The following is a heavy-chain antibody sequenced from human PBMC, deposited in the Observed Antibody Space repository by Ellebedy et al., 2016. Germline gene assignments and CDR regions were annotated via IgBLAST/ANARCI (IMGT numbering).Heavy chain of an antibody. J-gene: IGHJ5*02. CDR1: GGSISSGGYY. Sequence: LRLXXTVSGGSISSGGYYWSWIRQHPGKGLEWIGYIYYSGSTYYNPSLKSRVTISVDTSKNQFSLKLSSVTAADTAVYYCARGGYCSSTSCPGLSWFDPWGQGTLVTVSS. CDR2: IYYSGST. V-gene: IGHV4-31*03. D-gene: IGHD2-2*03. CDR3: ARGGYCSSTSCPGLSWFDP.